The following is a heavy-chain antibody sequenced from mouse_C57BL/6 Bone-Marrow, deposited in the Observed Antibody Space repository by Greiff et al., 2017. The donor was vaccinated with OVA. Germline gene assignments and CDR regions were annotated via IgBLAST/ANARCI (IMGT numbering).Heavy chain of an antibody. CDR2: INPGSGGT. CDR1: GYAFTNYL. J-gene: IGHJ1*03. Sequence: VQLQQSGAELVRPGTSVKVSCKASGYAFTNYLIEWVKQRPGQGLEWIGVINPGSGGTNYNEKFKGKATLTADKSSSTAYMQLSSLTSEDSAVYFCARSKITTVVATSWYFDVWGTGTTVTVSS. D-gene: IGHD1-1*01. CDR3: ARSKITTVVATSWYFDV. V-gene: IGHV1-54*01.